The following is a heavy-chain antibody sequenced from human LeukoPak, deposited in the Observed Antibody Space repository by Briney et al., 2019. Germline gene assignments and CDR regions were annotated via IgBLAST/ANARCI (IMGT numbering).Heavy chain of an antibody. V-gene: IGHV3-11*04. J-gene: IGHJ4*02. D-gene: IGHD5-12*01. Sequence: GGSLRLSCVASGFTFSDYYMSWVRQAPGKGLEWISCISFSSGTVFYADSVKGRFTISRDNAKNSLYLQMNSLRVEDTAVYYCARWRGGYDSGYFDYWGQGTLVTVSS. CDR1: GFTFSDYY. CDR2: ISFSSGTV. CDR3: ARWRGGYDSGYFDY.